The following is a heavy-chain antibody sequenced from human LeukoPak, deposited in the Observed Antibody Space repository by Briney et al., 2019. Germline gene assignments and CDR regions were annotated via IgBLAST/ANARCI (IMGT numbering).Heavy chain of an antibody. Sequence: TWETLSLTCTVSGGSISSGEYYWSWIRQPPGKGQEWIGYFSYTGGTYYNPSVKSRVSISVDTSKNQFSLKLTSVTAADTAVYYCARALNGYFYAFDSWGQGTLVTVSS. V-gene: IGHV4-30-4*01. D-gene: IGHD2/OR15-2a*01. CDR1: GGSISSGEYY. J-gene: IGHJ4*02. CDR3: ARALNGYFYAFDS. CDR2: FSYTGGT.